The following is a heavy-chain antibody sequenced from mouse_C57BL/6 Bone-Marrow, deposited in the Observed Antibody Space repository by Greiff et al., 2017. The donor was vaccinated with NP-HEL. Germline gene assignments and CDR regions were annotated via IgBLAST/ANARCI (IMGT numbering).Heavy chain of an antibody. J-gene: IGHJ3*01. Sequence: EVMLVESGGDLVKPGGSLKLSCAASGFTFSSYGMSWVRQTPDKRLEWVATISSGGSYTYYPDSVKGRFTISRDNAKNTLYLQMSSLKSEDTAMYNCASPYDYDVAWFAYWGQGTRITVSA. CDR2: ISSGGSYT. CDR1: GFTFSSYG. CDR3: ASPYDYDVAWFAY. D-gene: IGHD2-4*01. V-gene: IGHV5-6*01.